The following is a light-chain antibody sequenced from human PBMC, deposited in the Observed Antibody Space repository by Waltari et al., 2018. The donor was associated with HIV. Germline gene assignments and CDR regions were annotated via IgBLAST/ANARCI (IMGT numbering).Light chain of an antibody. CDR3: QSYDTKTHWV. V-gene: IGLV6-57*01. CDR1: RGSIGSNY. CDR2: EDN. Sequence: NFMLTQPHSVSGSAGKTVTLSCTRDRGSIGSNYVQWFQQRPRSSPRPLIFEDNQRPSGVFDRFSASIDSSSHSASLTISGLKNEDEGHYYCQSYDTKTHWVFGGVSKLTVL. J-gene: IGLJ3*02.